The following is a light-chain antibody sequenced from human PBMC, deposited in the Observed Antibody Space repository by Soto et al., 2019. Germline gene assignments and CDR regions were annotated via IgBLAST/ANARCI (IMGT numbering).Light chain of an antibody. J-gene: IGLJ3*02. CDR2: DVS. CDR3: SSYTSSSPGV. V-gene: IGLV2-14*01. CDR1: SSDVGGYNY. Sequence: QSVLTQPASVSGSPGQSITISCTGTSSDVGGYNYVSWYQQHPGKAPKLMIYDVSNRPSGVSNRFSGSKSDNTASLTISGLQAEDEADYYCSSYTSSSPGVFGGGTKLTVL.